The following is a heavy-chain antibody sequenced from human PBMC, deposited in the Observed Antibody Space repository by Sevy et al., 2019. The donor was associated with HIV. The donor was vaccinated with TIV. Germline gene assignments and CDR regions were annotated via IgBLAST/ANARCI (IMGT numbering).Heavy chain of an antibody. Sequence: GGSLRLSCAASGFTLSNYWMSRVRQAPGKGLEWVANIKQDGSDKYYVDSVKGRFTISRDNAKNSLYLQMNSLRAEDTAVHYCARDLYSGSYYENYWGQGTLVTVSS. CDR1: GFTLSNYW. CDR2: IKQDGSDK. J-gene: IGHJ4*02. CDR3: ARDLYSGSYYENY. D-gene: IGHD1-26*01. V-gene: IGHV3-7*01.